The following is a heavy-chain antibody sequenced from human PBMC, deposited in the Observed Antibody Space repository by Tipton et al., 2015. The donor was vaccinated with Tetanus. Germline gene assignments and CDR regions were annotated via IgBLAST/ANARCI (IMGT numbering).Heavy chain of an antibody. J-gene: IGHJ4*02. Sequence: LRLSCDVYDGSFSAYYWTWIRQPPGKGLEWIGEIAHTGSTNYNPSLRRRVTISIGTSNNQFSLKLNSVTAADSAVYYCARGMGAYLNWGQGTLVTVS. CDR3: ARGMGAYLN. CDR2: IAHTGST. D-gene: IGHD1-26*01. CDR1: DGSFSAYY. V-gene: IGHV4-34*01.